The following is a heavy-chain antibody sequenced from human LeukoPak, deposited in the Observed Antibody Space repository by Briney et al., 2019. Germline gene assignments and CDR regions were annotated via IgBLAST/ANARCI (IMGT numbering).Heavy chain of an antibody. Sequence: PGGSLRLSCAASGFTFSSYAMIWVRWAPGQGLEWVSAITGSGDSTYYADSVKGRFTISRDNSKNTLYLQVNSLRGEDTAVYYCAKEVYYYGSGSPFDYWGQGTLVTVSS. D-gene: IGHD3-10*01. CDR1: GFTFSSYA. J-gene: IGHJ4*02. V-gene: IGHV3-23*01. CDR3: AKEVYYYGSGSPFDY. CDR2: ITGSGDST.